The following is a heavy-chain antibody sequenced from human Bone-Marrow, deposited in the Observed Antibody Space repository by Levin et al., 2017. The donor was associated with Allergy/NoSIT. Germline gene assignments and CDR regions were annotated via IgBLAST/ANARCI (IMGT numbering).Heavy chain of an antibody. J-gene: IGHJ5*02. Sequence: SETLSLTCAVSGGSISSGGYSWSWIRQPPGKGLEWIGYIYHSGSTYYNPSLKSRVTISVDRSKNQFSLKLSSVTAADTAVYYCAGWGKNTAMVNKNWFDPWGQGTLVTVSS. CDR3: AGWGKNTAMVNKNWFDP. D-gene: IGHD5-18*01. V-gene: IGHV4-30-2*01. CDR2: IYHSGST. CDR1: GGSISSGGYS.